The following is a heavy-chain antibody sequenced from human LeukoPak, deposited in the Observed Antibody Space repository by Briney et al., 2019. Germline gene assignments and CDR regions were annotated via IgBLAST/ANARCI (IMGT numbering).Heavy chain of an antibody. CDR2: IYSGGST. J-gene: IGHJ4*02. CDR1: GFTFGDYA. V-gene: IGHV3-53*01. D-gene: IGHD4-23*01. CDR3: ARLVNGGSSYFDY. Sequence: GGSLRLSCTASGFTFGDYAMSWVRQAPGKGLEWVSVIYSGGSTYYADSVKGRFTISRDNSKNTLYLQVDSLRAEDTAVYYCARLVNGGSSYFDYWGQGTLVTVSS.